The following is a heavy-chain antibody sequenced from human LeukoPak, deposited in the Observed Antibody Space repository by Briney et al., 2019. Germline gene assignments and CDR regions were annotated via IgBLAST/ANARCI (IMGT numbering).Heavy chain of an antibody. CDR1: GFTFSSYW. Sequence: GGSLRLSCAASGFTFSSYWMSWVRQAPGKGLEWVANIKQDGSEKYYVDSEKGRFTISRDNAKNSLYLQMNSLRAEDTAVYYCARDGSETDYDFWSGYYNPAGYYYYYGMDVWGQGTTVTVSS. CDR2: IKQDGSEK. D-gene: IGHD3-3*01. V-gene: IGHV3-7*01. CDR3: ARDGSETDYDFWSGYYNPAGYYYYYGMDV. J-gene: IGHJ6*02.